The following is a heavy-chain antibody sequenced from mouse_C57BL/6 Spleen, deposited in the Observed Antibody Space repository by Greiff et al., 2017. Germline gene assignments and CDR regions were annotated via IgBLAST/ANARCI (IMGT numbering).Heavy chain of an antibody. J-gene: IGHJ4*01. V-gene: IGHV1-42*01. D-gene: IGHD2-3*01. CDR1: GYSFTGYY. Sequence: VQLQQSGPELVKPGASVKISCKASGYSFTGYYMNWVKQSPENSLEWIGEINPSTGGTTYNQKFKAKATLTVDKSSSPDYMQLKSLTSEDSAVYYYARGLLRGAMDYWGQGTSVTVSS. CDR3: ARGLLRGAMDY. CDR2: INPSTGGT.